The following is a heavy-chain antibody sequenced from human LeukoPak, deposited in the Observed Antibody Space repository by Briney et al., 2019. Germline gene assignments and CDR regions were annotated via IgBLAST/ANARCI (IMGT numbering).Heavy chain of an antibody. D-gene: IGHD5-24*01. CDR1: GFAFSSYG. J-gene: IGHJ4*02. CDR3: ARDGRWGGFDY. V-gene: IGHV3-33*01. Sequence: GGSLRLSCAASGFAFSSYGMHWVRQAPGKGLEWVAVIWYDGSNKYYADSVKGRFTISRDNSKNTLYLQMNSLRAEDTAVYYRARDGRWGGFDYWGQGTLVTVSS. CDR2: IWYDGSNK.